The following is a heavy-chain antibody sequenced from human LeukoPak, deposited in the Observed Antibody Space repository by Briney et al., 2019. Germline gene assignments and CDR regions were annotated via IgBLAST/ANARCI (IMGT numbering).Heavy chain of an antibody. J-gene: IGHJ4*02. CDR3: ARGYSGSYVSDY. V-gene: IGHV3-66*01. D-gene: IGHD1-26*01. Sequence: GGSLRLSCAASGFTVSSNYMSWVRQAPGKGLEWVSVIYSGGSTYYADSVKGRFTISRDNSKNTLYLQMNSLRAEDTAVYYCARGYSGSYVSDYWGQGTLVTVSS. CDR1: GFTVSSNY. CDR2: IYSGGST.